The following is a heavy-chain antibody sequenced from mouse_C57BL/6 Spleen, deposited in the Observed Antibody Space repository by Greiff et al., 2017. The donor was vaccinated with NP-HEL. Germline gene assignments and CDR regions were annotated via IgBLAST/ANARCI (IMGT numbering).Heavy chain of an antibody. CDR1: GYTFTSYW. Sequence: VQLQQSGAELVMPGASVKLSCKASGYTFTSYWMHWVKQRPGQGLEWIGEIDPSDSYTNYNQKFKGKSTLTVDKSSSTAYMQLSSLTSEDSAVYCCARTSGSSLFDYWGQGTTLTVSS. D-gene: IGHD1-1*01. CDR3: ARTSGSSLFDY. J-gene: IGHJ2*01. CDR2: IDPSDSYT. V-gene: IGHV1-69*01.